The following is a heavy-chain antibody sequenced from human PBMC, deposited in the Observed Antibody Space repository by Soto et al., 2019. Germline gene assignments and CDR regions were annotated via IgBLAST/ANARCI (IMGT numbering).Heavy chain of an antibody. CDR2: IKQDGSEK. CDR3: ARGDDFWSGYFLDY. V-gene: IGHV3-7*05. D-gene: IGHD3-3*01. Sequence: EVQLVESGGGLVQPGGSLRLSCAASGFTFSSYWMSWVRQAPGKGLAWVANIKQDGSEKYYVDSVKGRFTISRDNAKNSLYLQMNSPRAEDTVVYYCARGDDFWSGYFLDYWGQGTLVTVSS. J-gene: IGHJ4*02. CDR1: GFTFSSYW.